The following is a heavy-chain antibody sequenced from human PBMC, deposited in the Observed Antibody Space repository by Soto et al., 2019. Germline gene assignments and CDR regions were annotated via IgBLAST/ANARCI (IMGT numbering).Heavy chain of an antibody. D-gene: IGHD5-18*01. J-gene: IGHJ4*02. Sequence: QPGGFRRLSCAASGFTVRSNYMNWVRQGPGEGLEWVSVIYSGGDSYYAESVKGRFTISRDSSKNTLYLQMNSLRVDDTAVYYCARGMDSYGYNFVSWGQGT. CDR1: GFTVRSNY. CDR2: IYSGGDS. V-gene: IGHV3-53*01. CDR3: ARGMDSYGYNFVS.